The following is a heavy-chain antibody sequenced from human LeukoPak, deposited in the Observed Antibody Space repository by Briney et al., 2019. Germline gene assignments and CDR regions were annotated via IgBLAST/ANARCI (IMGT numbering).Heavy chain of an antibody. Sequence: LMWIIYPCDSDTTYSPSFQGQVTISADKSISTAYLQWSSLKASDTAMYYCARRSSGAFDIWGQGTMVTVSS. D-gene: IGHD6-6*01. J-gene: IGHJ3*02. CDR3: ARRSSGAFDI. V-gene: IGHV5-51*01. CDR2: IYPCDSDT.